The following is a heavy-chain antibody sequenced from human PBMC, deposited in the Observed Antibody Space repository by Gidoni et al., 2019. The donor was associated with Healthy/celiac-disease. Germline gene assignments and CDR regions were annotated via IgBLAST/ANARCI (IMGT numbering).Heavy chain of an antibody. CDR3: ARAWDSTVVMDY. J-gene: IGHJ4*02. D-gene: IGHD4-17*01. Sequence: EVQLVESGGGLVKPGGSLRLSCAASGFTFSSYSMTWVRQAPGKGLEWVSSISSSSSYIYYADSVKGRFTISRDNAKNSLYLQMNSLRAEDTAVYYCARAWDSTVVMDYWGQGTLVTVSS. CDR1: GFTFSSYS. V-gene: IGHV3-21*01. CDR2: ISSSSSYI.